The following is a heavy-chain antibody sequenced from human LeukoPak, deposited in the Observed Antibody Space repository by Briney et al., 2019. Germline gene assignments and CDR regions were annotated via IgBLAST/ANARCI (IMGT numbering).Heavy chain of an antibody. D-gene: IGHD1-26*01. Sequence: GGSLRLSCAASGFTVSSNCMSWVRQAPGKGLEWVSFIYSGGSTYYADPVKGRFTISRDNSKNTLYLQMNSLRAEDTAVYYCARVLQVGATRDYWGQGTLVAVSS. J-gene: IGHJ4*02. V-gene: IGHV3-66*01. CDR2: IYSGGST. CDR3: ARVLQVGATRDY. CDR1: GFTVSSNC.